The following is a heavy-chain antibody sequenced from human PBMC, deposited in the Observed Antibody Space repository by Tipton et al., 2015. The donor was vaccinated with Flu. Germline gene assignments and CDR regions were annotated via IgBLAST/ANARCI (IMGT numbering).Heavy chain of an antibody. CDR2: IYSGGST. J-gene: IGHJ4*02. CDR1: GFTVSSNY. D-gene: IGHD6-13*01. V-gene: IGHV3-53*01. CDR3: ARDRRAEAGTEYYFDY. Sequence: SLRLSCAVSGFTVSSNYMSWVRQAPGKGLEWVSVIYSGGSTYYADPVKGRFTISRDNSKNTLYLEMNSLRAEDTAVYYCARDRRAEAGTEYYFDYWGQGTLVTVSS.